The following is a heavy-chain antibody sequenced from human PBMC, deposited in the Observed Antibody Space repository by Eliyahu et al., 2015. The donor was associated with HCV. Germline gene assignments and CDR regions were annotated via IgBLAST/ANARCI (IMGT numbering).Heavy chain of an antibody. V-gene: IGHV3-72*01. CDR1: GFXFSXHH. CDR2: IRKKANSHTT. Sequence: EVQLVESGGGLVQPGGSLRLSCAASGFXFSXHHMDWVRQAPGKGLEWVGRIRKKANSHTTEYAASVKGRFTVSRDDSRNSVYLQLNSLEIEDTAVYYCGRAPKRGAYTGYFEYWGQGTLVTVSS. D-gene: IGHD1-26*01. CDR3: GRAPKRGAYTGYFEY. J-gene: IGHJ4*02.